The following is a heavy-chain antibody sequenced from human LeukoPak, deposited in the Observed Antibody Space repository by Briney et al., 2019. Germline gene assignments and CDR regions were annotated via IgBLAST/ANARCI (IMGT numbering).Heavy chain of an antibody. CDR3: ARGLLRGSFDNSGSGY. CDR1: GFTFSSYG. CDR2: IWYDGSNK. J-gene: IGHJ1*01. Sequence: GGSLRLSCAASGFTFSSYGMHWVRQAPGKGLEWVAVIWYDGSNKYYADSVKGRFTISRDNSKNTLYLQMNSLRAEDTAVYYCARGLLRGSFDNSGSGYWGQGTLVTVSS. D-gene: IGHD3-22*01. V-gene: IGHV3-33*01.